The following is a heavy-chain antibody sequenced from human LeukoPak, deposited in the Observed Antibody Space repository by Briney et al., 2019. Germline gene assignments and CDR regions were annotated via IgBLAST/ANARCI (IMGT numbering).Heavy chain of an antibody. D-gene: IGHD3-10*01. J-gene: IGHJ3*02. CDR2: ISAYKGNT. CDR1: AYTFTNYG. Sequence: ASVKVSCKASAYTFTNYGFSWVRQAPGQGLEWMGWISAYKGNTNYAQKFQGRVTMTTDTSTSTAYMELWSLRSDDTAVYYCARDAYYYFGSGSPIRAFDIWGQGTMVTVSS. CDR3: ARDAYYYFGSGSPIRAFDI. V-gene: IGHV1-18*01.